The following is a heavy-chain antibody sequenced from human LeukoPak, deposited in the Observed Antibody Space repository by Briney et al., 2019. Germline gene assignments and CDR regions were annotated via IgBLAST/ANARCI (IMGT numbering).Heavy chain of an antibody. D-gene: IGHD6-13*01. J-gene: IGHJ4*02. CDR2: IYYSGST. CDR1: GGPISSYY. V-gene: IGHV4-59*01. Sequence: SETLSLTCTVSGGPISSYYWSWIRQPPGKGLEWIGYIYYSGSTNYSPSLKSRVTISVDTSKNQFSLKLSSVTAADTAVYYCARSLRPSSWYDYWGQGTLVTVSS. CDR3: ARSLRPSSWYDY.